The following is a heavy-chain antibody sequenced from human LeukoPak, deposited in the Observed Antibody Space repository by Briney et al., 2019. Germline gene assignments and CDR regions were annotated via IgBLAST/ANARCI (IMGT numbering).Heavy chain of an antibody. D-gene: IGHD1-26*01. CDR3: AAELYSGTYGRCCSFAF. J-gene: IGHJ4*02. V-gene: IGHV1-58*02. CDR1: GFTFSNSA. CDR2: IIVGSGKT. Sequence: ASVKVSCKASGFTFSNSAMQWVRQARGQRLEWIGWIIVGSGKTHYAQNFQERVTITRDMSTNTAYMELSSLRSEDTAVYYCAAELYSGTYGRCCSFAFWGQGTLVTVSS.